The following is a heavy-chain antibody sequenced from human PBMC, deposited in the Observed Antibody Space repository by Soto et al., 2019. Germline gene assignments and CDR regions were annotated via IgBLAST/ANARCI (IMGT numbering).Heavy chain of an antibody. D-gene: IGHD1-26*01. CDR3: ARGVGSSPPQY. CDR2: IYASGSP. J-gene: IGHJ4*02. CDR1: GGSVSVYY. Sequence: SETLSLSCTISGGSVSVYYWSWIRQSTGQGLEWIGYIYASGSPYYNPSLRSRVTISADTSKNQISLKLTSPTAADTAVYYCARGVGSSPPQYWGRGTLVTVSS. V-gene: IGHV4-59*02.